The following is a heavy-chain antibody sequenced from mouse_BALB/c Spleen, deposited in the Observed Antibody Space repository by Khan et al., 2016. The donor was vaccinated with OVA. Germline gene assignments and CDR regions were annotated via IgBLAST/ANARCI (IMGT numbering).Heavy chain of an antibody. V-gene: IGHV1S135*01. CDR2: IDPYNGGT. J-gene: IGHJ3*01. CDR1: GYAFTSYS. Sequence: VQLQQPGPELVKPGASVKVSCKASGYAFTSYSLYWVKQSHGKSLEWIGYIDPYNGGTSYNQKFKGKATLTVDKSSTSAYMHLNSLTSEATSVYYCARGEYGGFAYWGQGTLVTVSA. CDR3: ARGEYGGFAY. D-gene: IGHD1-1*01.